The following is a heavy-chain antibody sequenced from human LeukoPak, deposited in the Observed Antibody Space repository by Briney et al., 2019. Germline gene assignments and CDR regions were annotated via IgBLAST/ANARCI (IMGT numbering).Heavy chain of an antibody. CDR2: IGGSGLNA. CDR3: AKDRSLFHCSGGSCYSAEVDYYYGMDV. D-gene: IGHD2-15*01. V-gene: IGHV3-23*01. Sequence: GGSLRLSCAASGFTFSNYAMTWVRQAPGKGLEWVSVIGGSGLNAYYADSVKGRFTISRDNSKNTLYLQMNSLRAEDTAVYYCAKDRSLFHCSGGSCYSAEVDYYYGMDVWGQGTTVTVSS. CDR1: GFTFSNYA. J-gene: IGHJ6*02.